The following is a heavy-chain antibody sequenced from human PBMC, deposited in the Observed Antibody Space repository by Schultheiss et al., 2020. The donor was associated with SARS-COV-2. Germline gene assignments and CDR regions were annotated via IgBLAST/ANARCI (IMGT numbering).Heavy chain of an antibody. J-gene: IGHJ4*02. D-gene: IGHD4-17*01. CDR2: INHSGST. V-gene: IGHV4-34*01. Sequence: SETLSLTCAVYGGSFSAYYWSWIRQPPGKGLEWIGEINHSGSTNYNPSLKSRVTVSVDTSKNQFSLRLSSVTAADTAVYYCARGLTVTTFFSPKYYFDYWGQGTLVTVSS. CDR3: ARGLTVTTFFSPKYYFDY. CDR1: GGSFSAYY.